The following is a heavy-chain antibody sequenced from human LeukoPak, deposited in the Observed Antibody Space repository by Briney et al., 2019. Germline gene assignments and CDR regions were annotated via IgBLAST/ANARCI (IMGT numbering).Heavy chain of an antibody. CDR3: AGSKCSGGSCGDQVPQFWFDP. Sequence: SETLSLTCTVSGGSISSSSYYWGWIRQPPGKGLEWIGSIYYSGSTYYNPSLKSRVTISVDTSKNQFSLKLSSVTAADTAVYYCAGSKCSGGSCGDQVPQFWFDPWGQGTLVTVSS. J-gene: IGHJ5*02. V-gene: IGHV4-39*01. D-gene: IGHD2-15*01. CDR2: IYYSGST. CDR1: GGSISSSSYY.